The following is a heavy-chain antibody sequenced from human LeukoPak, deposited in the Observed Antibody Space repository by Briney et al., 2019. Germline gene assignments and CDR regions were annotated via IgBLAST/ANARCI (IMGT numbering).Heavy chain of an antibody. CDR2: INIDGSST. D-gene: IGHD7-27*01. V-gene: IGHV3-74*01. CDR1: GFTFSSRW. Sequence: PGGSLRLSCAASGFTFSSRWMHWVRQAPGEGLVWVSRINIDGSSTDYVDSVKGRFTISRDNAKNTLYLQMNRLRAEDTAVYYCARNRDWGYFAYWGRGTLVTVSS. J-gene: IGHJ4*02. CDR3: ARNRDWGYFAY.